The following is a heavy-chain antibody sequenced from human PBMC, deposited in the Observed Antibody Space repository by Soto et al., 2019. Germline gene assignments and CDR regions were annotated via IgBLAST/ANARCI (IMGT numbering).Heavy chain of an antibody. CDR2: IYYSGST. D-gene: IGHD5-12*01. CDR3: ARAPRGYSGYADMDV. J-gene: IGHJ6*03. V-gene: IGHV4-59*01. CDR1: GGSISSYY. Sequence: SETLSLTCTVSGGSISSYYWSWIRQPPGKGLEWIGYIYYSGSTNYNPSLKSRVTISVDTSKNQFSLKLSSVTAADTAVYYCARAPRGYSGYADMDVWGKGTTVTVSS.